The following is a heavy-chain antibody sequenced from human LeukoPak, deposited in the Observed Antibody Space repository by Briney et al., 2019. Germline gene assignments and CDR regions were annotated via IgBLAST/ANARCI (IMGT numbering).Heavy chain of an antibody. Sequence: GGSLRLSCAASGFTFSSYGMHWVRQAPGKGLEWVAVIWYDGSNKYYADSVKGRFTISRDNSKNTLYLQMNSLRAEDTAVYYCARGYCGSTSCYVSDYWGQGTLVTISS. CDR1: GFTFSSYG. CDR3: ARGYCGSTSCYVSDY. CDR2: IWYDGSNK. D-gene: IGHD2-2*01. V-gene: IGHV3-33*01. J-gene: IGHJ4*02.